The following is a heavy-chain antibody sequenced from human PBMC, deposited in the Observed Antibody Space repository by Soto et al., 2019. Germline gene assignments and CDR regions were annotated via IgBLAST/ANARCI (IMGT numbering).Heavy chain of an antibody. V-gene: IGHV1-69*02. CDR2: INPILSMS. CDR3: ASSYGSGYRAFDY. J-gene: IGHJ4*02. Sequence: QVQLVQSGAEVKKPGSSVRVSCKASGDTFSFYSINWVRQAPGLGLEWMGRINPILSMSNYAQRFQGRGTVTADKSTSTGYMELSSLRSEDTAMYYCASSYGSGYRAFDYWGQGALVTVSS. D-gene: IGHD3-10*01. CDR1: GDTFSFYS.